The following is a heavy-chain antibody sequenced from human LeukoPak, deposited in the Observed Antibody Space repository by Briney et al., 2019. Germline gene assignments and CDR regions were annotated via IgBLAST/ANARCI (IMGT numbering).Heavy chain of an antibody. V-gene: IGHV3-64*01. Sequence: PGGSLRLSCAASGFTFSSYAMHWVRQAPGKGLEYVSAISSNGGSTYYANSVKGRFTISRDNSKNTLYLQMGSLRAEDMAVYYCARGYRQLVPPYSGYWGQGTLVTVSS. D-gene: IGHD6-13*01. CDR3: ARGYRQLVPPYSGY. CDR2: ISSNGGST. J-gene: IGHJ4*02. CDR1: GFTFSSYA.